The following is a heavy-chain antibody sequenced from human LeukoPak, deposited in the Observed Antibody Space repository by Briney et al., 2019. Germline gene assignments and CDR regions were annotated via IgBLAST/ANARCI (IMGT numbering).Heavy chain of an antibody. J-gene: IGHJ3*02. CDR2: IIPIFGTA. CDR1: GGTFSSYA. Sequence: SVKVSCKASGGTFSSYAISRVRQAPGQGLEWMGGIIPIFGTANYAQKFQGRVTITADESSSTAYMELSSLRSEDTAVYYCAREVRSGISSWYGLDAFDIWGQGTMVTVSS. D-gene: IGHD6-13*01. V-gene: IGHV1-69*13. CDR3: AREVRSGISSWYGLDAFDI.